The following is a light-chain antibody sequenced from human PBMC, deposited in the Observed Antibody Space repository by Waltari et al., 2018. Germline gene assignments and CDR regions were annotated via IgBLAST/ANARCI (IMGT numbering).Light chain of an antibody. J-gene: IGKJ5*01. CDR1: QSVSSY. Sequence: EIVLTQSPATLSLSPGERATLSCRASQSVSSYLAWYQQKPGQAPRLLIYDASNRATGIPGRFSGNGSGTDFTLTISSLEPEDFAVYYGQQRSNWPPITFGQGTRLEIK. CDR3: QQRSNWPPIT. V-gene: IGKV3-11*01. CDR2: DAS.